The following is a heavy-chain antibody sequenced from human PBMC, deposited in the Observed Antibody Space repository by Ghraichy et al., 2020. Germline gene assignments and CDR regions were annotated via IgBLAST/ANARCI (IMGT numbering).Heavy chain of an antibody. D-gene: IGHD2/OR15-2a*01. V-gene: IGHV4-34*01. J-gene: IGHJ5*02. Sequence: ESLNISCAVYGGSFSGYYWSWIRQPPGKGLEWIGEINHSGSTNYNPSLKSRVTISVDTSKNQFSLKLSSVTAADTAVYYCARGLPTWRINWFDPWGQGTLVTVSS. CDR1: GGSFSGYY. CDR2: INHSGST. CDR3: ARGLPTWRINWFDP.